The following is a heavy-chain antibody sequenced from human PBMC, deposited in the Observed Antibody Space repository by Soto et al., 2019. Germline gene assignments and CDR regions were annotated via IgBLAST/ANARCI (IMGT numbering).Heavy chain of an antibody. Sequence: QVHLVQSGAQVKKPGSSVRVSCRASGGTVSDYAINWVRQAPGQGLEWVGGIVPLFERTEYAQSLQGRVTMTGDTSTSTVYMELRSLRSEDTAIYYCARSAGGVFGIIIEGSNWFAPWGQGTLVTVSS. CDR2: IVPLFERT. J-gene: IGHJ5*02. CDR1: GGTVSDYA. V-gene: IGHV1-69*06. CDR3: ARSAGGVFGIIIEGSNWFAP. D-gene: IGHD3-3*01.